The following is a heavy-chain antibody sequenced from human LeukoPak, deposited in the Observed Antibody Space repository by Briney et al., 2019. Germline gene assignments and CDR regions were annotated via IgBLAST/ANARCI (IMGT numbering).Heavy chain of an antibody. Sequence: PGGSLRLSCAASGFTFSRYWMSWVRQAPGKGLEWVSVIYSGGSTYYADSVKGRFTISRDNSKNTLYLQMNSLRAEDTAVYYCAKGGYFDSSGYPLTFDYWGQGTLVTVSS. D-gene: IGHD3-22*01. CDR3: AKGGYFDSSGYPLTFDY. CDR1: GFTFSRYW. V-gene: IGHV3-53*01. J-gene: IGHJ4*02. CDR2: IYSGGST.